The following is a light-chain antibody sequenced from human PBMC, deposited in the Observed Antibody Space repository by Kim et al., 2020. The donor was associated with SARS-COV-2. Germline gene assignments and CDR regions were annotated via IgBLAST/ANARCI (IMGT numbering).Light chain of an antibody. CDR3: QQRSDWPPLT. Sequence: PPGERANLSCRASQSVSTYLAWHRQKPGQAPRLLIYDSSTRAPGIPARFVGRGSGTDFTLTITGLDPEDFAVYYCQQRSDWPPLTFGGGTKVDIK. CDR1: QSVSTY. J-gene: IGKJ4*01. CDR2: DSS. V-gene: IGKV3-11*01.